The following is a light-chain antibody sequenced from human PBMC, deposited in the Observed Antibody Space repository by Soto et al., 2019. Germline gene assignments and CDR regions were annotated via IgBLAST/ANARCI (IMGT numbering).Light chain of an antibody. J-gene: IGLJ1*01. Sequence: QSALTQPASVSGSPGQSITISCTGTSSDVGSYNLLSWYQQHPGKAPKLMIYEVSKRPSGVSSRFSGSKSGNTASLTISGLQAEDEADYYCCSYAGSGTYVFGTGTKLTVL. CDR2: EVS. CDR1: SSDVGSYNL. V-gene: IGLV2-23*02. CDR3: CSYAGSGTYV.